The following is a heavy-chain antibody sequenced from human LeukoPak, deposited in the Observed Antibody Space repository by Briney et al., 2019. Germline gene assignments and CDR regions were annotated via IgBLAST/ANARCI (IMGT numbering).Heavy chain of an antibody. Sequence: GGSLRLSCAASGFTFSSYWMRWVGQAPGKGLEWVANIKQDGSEKYYVDSVKGRFTISRDNAKNSLYLQMNSLRAEDTAVYYCAREKSTMIVVPFDYWGQGTLVTVSS. CDR3: AREKSTMIVVPFDY. V-gene: IGHV3-7*01. CDR2: IKQDGSEK. D-gene: IGHD3-22*01. CDR1: GFTFSSYW. J-gene: IGHJ4*02.